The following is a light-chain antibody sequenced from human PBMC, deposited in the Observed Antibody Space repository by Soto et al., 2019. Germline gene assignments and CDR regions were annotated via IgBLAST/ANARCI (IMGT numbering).Light chain of an antibody. V-gene: IGLV2-14*01. Sequence: QSVLTQPASVSGSPGQSITISCTGTSSDVDGYNYVSWYQQHPGKAPKLMMYDVSNRPSGVSNRFSGSKSGNTASLTIFGFQAEDEADYYCSSFTSGSTYVFGSGPRSPS. CDR2: DVS. CDR1: SSDVDGYNY. J-gene: IGLJ1*01. CDR3: SSFTSGSTYV.